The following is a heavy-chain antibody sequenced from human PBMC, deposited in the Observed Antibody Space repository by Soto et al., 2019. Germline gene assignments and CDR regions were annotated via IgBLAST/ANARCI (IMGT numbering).Heavy chain of an antibody. Sequence: SETLSLTCTVSGDSISRYYWSWIRQPPGKGLEWIGYIYYSGSTNYNPSLKSRVTISVDTSKNQFSLRLSSVTAADTAVYYCAREPTAVDSSGSWFDPWGQGTLVTVSS. J-gene: IGHJ5*02. CDR1: GDSISRYY. CDR3: AREPTAVDSSGSWFDP. V-gene: IGHV4-59*01. CDR2: IYYSGST. D-gene: IGHD3-22*01.